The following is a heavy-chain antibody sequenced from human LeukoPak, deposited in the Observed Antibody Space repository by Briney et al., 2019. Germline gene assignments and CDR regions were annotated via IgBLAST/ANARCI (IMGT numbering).Heavy chain of an antibody. CDR1: GVSVSGFS. Sequence: PSETLSLTCAVHGVSVSGFSWSWIRQSPGMGLEWIGEIYHSYYTNYNPSLKSRVTISADTSENQFSLRLISVTAADTAVYYCARIRCGHTESMCYNYWGLGTLVTVSS. V-gene: IGHV4-34*01. CDR3: ARIRCGHTESMCYNY. J-gene: IGHJ4*02. CDR2: IYHSYYT. D-gene: IGHD2-2*02.